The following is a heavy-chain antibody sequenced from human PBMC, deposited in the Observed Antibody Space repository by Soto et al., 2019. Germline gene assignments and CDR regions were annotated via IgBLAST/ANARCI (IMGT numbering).Heavy chain of an antibody. Sequence: AASLRLSCAASGFTFSSYAMSWVRQAPGKGLEWVSAISGRGGSTYYADSVKGRFTISRDNSKNTLYLQMNSLRAEDTAVYYCAKAHGLRGSSGNFDYWGQGTLVSVSS. CDR2: ISGRGGST. J-gene: IGHJ4*02. CDR1: GFTFSSYA. V-gene: IGHV3-23*01. CDR3: AKAHGLRGSSGNFDY. D-gene: IGHD3-10*01.